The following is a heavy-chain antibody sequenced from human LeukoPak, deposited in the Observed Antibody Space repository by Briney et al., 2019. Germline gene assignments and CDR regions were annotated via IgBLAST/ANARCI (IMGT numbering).Heavy chain of an antibody. CDR2: ISNRGGST. V-gene: IGHV3-23*01. Sequence: GGSLRLSCAASGFTFSSYAMSWVRQAPGKGLEWVSAISNRGGSTYYADSVKGRFTISRDNSKNTLYLQMNSLRAEDTAVYYCAKDYYDSSGYYYVYYYYYYYMDVWGKGTTVTVSS. CDR1: GFTFSSYA. D-gene: IGHD3-22*01. CDR3: AKDYYDSSGYYYVYYYYYYYMDV. J-gene: IGHJ6*03.